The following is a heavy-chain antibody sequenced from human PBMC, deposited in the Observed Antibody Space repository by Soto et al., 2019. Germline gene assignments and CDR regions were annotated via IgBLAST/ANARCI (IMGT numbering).Heavy chain of an antibody. CDR3: ASSASIYCSGGSCSYYDMDV. Sequence: QVQLVQSGAEVKKPGASVKVSCKASGYTFNSYGISWVRQAPGQGLEWMGWMSAYKGNTNYAQKLQGRVTMTTDTSTSKVYMELRSLRSDDTAVYYCASSASIYCSGGSCSYYDMDVWGQGTTVIVSS. CDR1: GYTFNSYG. V-gene: IGHV1-18*01. D-gene: IGHD2-15*01. J-gene: IGHJ6*02. CDR2: MSAYKGNT.